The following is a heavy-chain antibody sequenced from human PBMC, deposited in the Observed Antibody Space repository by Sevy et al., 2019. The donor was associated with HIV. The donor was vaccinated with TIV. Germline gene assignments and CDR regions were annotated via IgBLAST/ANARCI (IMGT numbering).Heavy chain of an antibody. Sequence: GGSLRLSCAASGFTFNDYALHWVRQAPGKGLEWVAIISSDGDNTYYADTVKGGFTISRDNSKKRVYLQMNRLRDEDTAYSYGVREGAPYRNIRYCSGNNCFYNWFDPWGQGTLVTVSS. V-gene: IGHV3-30-3*01. CDR1: GFTFNDYA. CDR2: ISSDGDNT. D-gene: IGHD2-15*01. J-gene: IGHJ5*02. CDR3: VREGAPYRNIRYCSGNNCFYNWFDP.